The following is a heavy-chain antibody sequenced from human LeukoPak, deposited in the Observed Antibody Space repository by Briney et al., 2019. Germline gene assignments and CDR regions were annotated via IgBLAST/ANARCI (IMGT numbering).Heavy chain of an antibody. V-gene: IGHV3-9*01. D-gene: IGHD6-19*01. Sequence: PGGSLRLSCAASGFTFDNYAMHWVRQAPGKGLGRLSIISWNSGYIGYADSVKGRFTISRDNAKKSLDLQMNSLRAEDTAFYYCAKVRGTYSSGYFFDYWGQGTLVTVSS. CDR1: GFTFDNYA. CDR2: ISWNSGYI. CDR3: AKVRGTYSSGYFFDY. J-gene: IGHJ4*02.